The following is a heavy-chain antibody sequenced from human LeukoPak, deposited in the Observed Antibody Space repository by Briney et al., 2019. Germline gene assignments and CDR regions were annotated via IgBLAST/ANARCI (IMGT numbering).Heavy chain of an antibody. J-gene: IGHJ5*02. CDR1: GYNFAIYG. CDR3: ARGADANSYHEYNYLDP. D-gene: IGHD2-2*01. Sequence: ASLKVSCKTSGYNFAIYGITWVRQAPGQGLEWMGWISAYNSDTYYAQKFKDRVTMTRDSSTATVYMEIKSLTFDDTAVYYYARGADANSYHEYNYLDPWGQGTLVTVSS. CDR2: ISAYNSDT. V-gene: IGHV1-18*01.